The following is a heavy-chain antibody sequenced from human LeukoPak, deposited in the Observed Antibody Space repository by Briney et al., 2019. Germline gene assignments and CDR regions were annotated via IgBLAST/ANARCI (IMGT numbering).Heavy chain of an antibody. CDR1: GYSFTSYD. D-gene: IGHD2/OR15-2a*01. Sequence: ASVKVSCKASGYSFTSYDISWVRQTPGQGLEWMGHINPINGDTVYVQKFQGRVTFTRDTSTSTAYLEVSSLTSGGTAVYYCARGSWSTYYAPDRWGQGTLVTVSS. CDR2: INPINGDT. CDR3: ARGSWSTYYAPDR. V-gene: IGHV1-8*01. J-gene: IGHJ5*02.